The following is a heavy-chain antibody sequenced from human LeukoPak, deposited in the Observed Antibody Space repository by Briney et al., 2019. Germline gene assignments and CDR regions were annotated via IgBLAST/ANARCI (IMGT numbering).Heavy chain of an antibody. D-gene: IGHD6-13*01. J-gene: IGHJ6*02. Sequence: PSETLSLTCTVSGGSISSYYWSWIRQPAGKGLEWIGRIYTSGSTNYNPSLKSRVTMSVDTSKNQFSLKLSSVTAADTAVYYCARGEQQLPGDYYYGMDVWGQGTTVTVSS. CDR1: GGSISSYY. CDR2: IYTSGST. V-gene: IGHV4-4*07. CDR3: ARGEQQLPGDYYYGMDV.